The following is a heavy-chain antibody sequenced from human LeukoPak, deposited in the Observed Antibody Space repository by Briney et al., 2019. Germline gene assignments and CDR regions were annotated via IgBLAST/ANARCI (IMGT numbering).Heavy chain of an antibody. V-gene: IGHV4-34*01. CDR3: ARRPPYGGRIDY. CDR2: INHSGST. D-gene: IGHD4-23*01. Sequence: SETLSLTCAVYGGSFSGYYWSWIRQPPGKGLEWIGEINHSGSTNYNPSLKSRVTISVDTSKNQFSLKLSSVTAADTAVYYCARRPPYGGRIDYWGQGTLVTVSS. J-gene: IGHJ4*02. CDR1: GGSFSGYY.